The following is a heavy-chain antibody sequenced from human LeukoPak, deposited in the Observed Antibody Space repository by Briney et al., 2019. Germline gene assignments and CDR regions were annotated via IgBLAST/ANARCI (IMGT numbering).Heavy chain of an antibody. J-gene: IGHJ4*02. Sequence: SETLSLTCSVSGGSISSYYWSWIRQPPGKGLEWIGYIYYSGSTNYNPSLKSRVTISVDTSKNQFSLKLSSVIAADTAVYYCARDASGWYFGYFDYWGQGNPGHRLL. V-gene: IGHV4-59*01. CDR3: ARDASGWYFGYFDY. CDR2: IYYSGST. CDR1: GGSISSYY. D-gene: IGHD6-19*01.